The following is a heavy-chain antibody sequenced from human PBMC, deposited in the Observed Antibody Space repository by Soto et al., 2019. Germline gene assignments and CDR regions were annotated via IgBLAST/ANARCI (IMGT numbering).Heavy chain of an antibody. V-gene: IGHV4-31*03. CDR1: GGSISSGAYY. CDR2: IYYSGST. J-gene: IGHJ4*02. CDR3: VRDRDSNFHSFDY. Sequence: QVQLQESGPGLVKPSQTPSLTCTVSGGSISSGAYYWSWIRQHPGKGLEWIGYIYYSGSTYYNPSLKSRVSISVDTSENRLSLTLSSVTAADTAVYYCVRDRDSNFHSFDYWGQGTLVTVSS. D-gene: IGHD3-22*01.